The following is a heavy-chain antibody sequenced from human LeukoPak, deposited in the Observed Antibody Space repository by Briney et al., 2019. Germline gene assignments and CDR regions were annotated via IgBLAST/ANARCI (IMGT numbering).Heavy chain of an antibody. V-gene: IGHV4-59*01. Sequence: PSETLPLTCTVSGDSISNYYWSWIRQSPGKGLEWIGWSYHRGSTSYNPSLKSRVAISVDTSKNQFSLKLTSVTAADTAVYYCARDRELGYWGQGTLVIVSS. CDR3: ARDRELGY. J-gene: IGHJ4*02. D-gene: IGHD1-1*01. CDR2: SYHRGST. CDR1: GDSISNYY.